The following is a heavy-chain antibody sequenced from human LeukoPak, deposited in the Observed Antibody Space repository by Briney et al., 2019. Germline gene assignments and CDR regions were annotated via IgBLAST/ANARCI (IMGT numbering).Heavy chain of an antibody. D-gene: IGHD6-13*01. V-gene: IGHV4-59*01. CDR3: ARGYSSSWYPFDY. Sequence: SETLSLTCNVSGGSISDYYWSWIRQPPGKGLEWIGYISYSGSTNYNPSLKSRVTISVDTSKNQFSLKLSSVTAADTAMYYCARGYSSSWYPFDYWGQGTLVTVSS. CDR1: GGSISDYY. CDR2: ISYSGST. J-gene: IGHJ4*02.